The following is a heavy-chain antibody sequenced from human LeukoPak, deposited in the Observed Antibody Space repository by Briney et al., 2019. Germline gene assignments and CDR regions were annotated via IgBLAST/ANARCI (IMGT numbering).Heavy chain of an antibody. CDR1: GGSISSGGYY. CDR3: ARDYQGTHYGGKGRYFQH. J-gene: IGHJ1*01. D-gene: IGHD4-23*01. V-gene: IGHV4-30-2*01. CDR2: IYHSGST. Sequence: SETLSLTCTVSGGSISSGGYYWSWIRQPPGKGLEWIGYIYHSGSTYYNPSLKSRVTISVDRSKNQFSLKLSSVTAADTAVYYCARDYQGTHYGGKGRYFQHWGQGTLVTVSS.